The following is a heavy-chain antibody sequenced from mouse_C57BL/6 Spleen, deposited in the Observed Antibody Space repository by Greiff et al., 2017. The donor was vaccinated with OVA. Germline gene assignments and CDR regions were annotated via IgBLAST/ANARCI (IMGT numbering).Heavy chain of an antibody. J-gene: IGHJ2*01. CDR1: GYTFTDYY. V-gene: IGHV1-26*01. Sequence: EVQLQQSGPELVKPGASVKISCKASGYTFTDYYMNWVKQSHGKSLEWIGDINPNNGGTSYNQKFKGKATLTVDKSSSTAYMELRSLTSGDSAVYYCARVGTYDGYYDFDYWGQGTTLTVSS. CDR2: INPNNGGT. D-gene: IGHD2-3*01. CDR3: ARVGTYDGYYDFDY.